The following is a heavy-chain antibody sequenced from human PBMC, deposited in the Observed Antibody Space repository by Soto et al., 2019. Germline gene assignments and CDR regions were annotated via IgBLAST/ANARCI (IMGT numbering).Heavy chain of an antibody. Sequence: EVHLVESGGDLVQPGGSLTLSCAASGFSISLYWMTWARQAPGXGXXXXANIRQDGGQTFYVDSVRXXXTIXRDXXXXXXXXXXXXXXXXXXXXXXXXXXXXXXXXXXXXXDVWGKGVTVTVSA. V-gene: IGHV3-7*01. CDR1: GFSISLYW. CDR3: XXXXXXXXXXXXXXDV. J-gene: IGHJ6*04. CDR2: IRQDGGQT.